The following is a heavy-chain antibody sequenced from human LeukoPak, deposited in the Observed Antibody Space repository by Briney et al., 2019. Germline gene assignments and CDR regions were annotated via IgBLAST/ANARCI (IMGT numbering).Heavy chain of an antibody. J-gene: IGHJ6*02. CDR2: ITSGGST. Sequence: ASVKVTCKTSGDTITSYYMHWVRQAPAQGLEWMGMITSGGSTSYAQKFQGRVTMTRDTSTSTFYMDLNSLRSEDTAVYFCVWSDYYYDMDVWGQGTTVTVSS. CDR3: VWSDYYYDMDV. V-gene: IGHV1-46*01. CDR1: GDTITSYY. D-gene: IGHD3-16*01.